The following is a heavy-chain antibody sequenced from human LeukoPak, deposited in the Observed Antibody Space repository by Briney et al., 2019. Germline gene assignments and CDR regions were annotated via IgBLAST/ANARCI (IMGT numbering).Heavy chain of an antibody. CDR2: INHRGHT. CDR1: GGSFIGYH. CDR3: ARDPTTVVTLPYYFDF. V-gene: IGHV4-34*01. J-gene: IGHJ4*02. D-gene: IGHD4-23*01. Sequence: SETLSLTCAVYGGSFIGYHWNWIRQTPEKGLEWIGEINHRGHTNYNPSLESRVTISVDTSKNQFPLKLRSVTAADTAVYYCARDPTTVVTLPYYFDFWGPGTLVTVSS.